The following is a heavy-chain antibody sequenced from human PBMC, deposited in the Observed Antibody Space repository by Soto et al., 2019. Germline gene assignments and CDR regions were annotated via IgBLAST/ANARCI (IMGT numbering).Heavy chain of an antibody. Sequence: SQTLSRTCVISGDGVSNNIGAWNWIRQSPSRGLEWLGRTYYRSKWYNDYAVSVKGRITINPDTTKNQFSLQLNSVTPEDTAVYYCSRDRAVAGTYYYGMDVWGQGTPVTVSS. J-gene: IGHJ6*02. CDR3: SRDRAVAGTYYYGMDV. CDR1: GDGVSNNIGA. V-gene: IGHV6-1*01. D-gene: IGHD6-19*01. CDR2: TYYRSKWYN.